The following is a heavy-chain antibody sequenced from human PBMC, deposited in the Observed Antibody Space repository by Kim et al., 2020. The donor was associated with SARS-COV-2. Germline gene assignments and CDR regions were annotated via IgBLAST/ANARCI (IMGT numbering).Heavy chain of an antibody. CDR1: GFTFDDYA. CDR2: TSWNCGSI. CDR3: AKEDSSGYYPFDY. V-gene: IGHV3-9*01. Sequence: GGSLRLSCAASGFTFDDYAMHWVRQAPGKGLEWVSGTSWNCGSIGYADSVKVRFTNSRDNAKNSLYLQMNRLRAEDTGLYYCAKEDSSGYYPFDYWGQGTLLTVSS. D-gene: IGHD3-22*01. J-gene: IGHJ4*02.